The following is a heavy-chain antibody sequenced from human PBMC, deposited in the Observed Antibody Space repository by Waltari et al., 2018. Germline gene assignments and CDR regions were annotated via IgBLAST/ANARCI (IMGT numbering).Heavy chain of an antibody. V-gene: IGHV4-4*07. D-gene: IGHD3-3*01. J-gene: IGHJ3*02. CDR2: IYTSGGT. Sequence: QVQLQESGPGLVKPSETLSLTCTVSGGSISSYYWSWIRQPAGKGLEWIGRIYTSGGTNYNPSLKSRVTMSVDPSKNQFSLKLSSVTAADTAVYYCARVDLFWSGRDAFDIWGQGTMVTVSS. CDR1: GGSISSYY. CDR3: ARVDLFWSGRDAFDI.